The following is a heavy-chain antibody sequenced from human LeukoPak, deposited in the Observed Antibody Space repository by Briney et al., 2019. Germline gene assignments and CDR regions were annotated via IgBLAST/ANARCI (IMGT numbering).Heavy chain of an antibody. J-gene: IGHJ4*02. D-gene: IGHD6-19*01. Sequence: SGTLSLTCAVSGGSISSSNWWSWIRQPAGKGLEWIGRIYTSGNTYYNPSLKSRVTMSVDTSKNQFSLNLSSVTAADTAVYYCARVFSVAGTFDYWGQGTLVTVSS. V-gene: IGHV4-4*07. CDR3: ARVFSVAGTFDY. CDR1: GGSISSSNW. CDR2: IYTSGNT.